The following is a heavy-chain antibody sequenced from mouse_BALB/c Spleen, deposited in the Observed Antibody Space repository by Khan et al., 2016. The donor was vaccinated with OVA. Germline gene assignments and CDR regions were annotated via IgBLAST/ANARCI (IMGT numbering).Heavy chain of an antibody. CDR2: INTYTGEP. CDR1: GYTFRNFG. J-gene: IGHJ4*01. V-gene: IGHV9-3-1*01. CDR3: ARPPSFSYALAY. Sequence: QIQLVQSGPELKKPGETVKISCKASGYTFRNFGMNWVKQAPGKGLEWMGWINTYTGEPTYADDFKGRFAFSLETSARTAYLQINNLKNEDTATYFCARPPSFSYALAYWGQGTSVTVSS.